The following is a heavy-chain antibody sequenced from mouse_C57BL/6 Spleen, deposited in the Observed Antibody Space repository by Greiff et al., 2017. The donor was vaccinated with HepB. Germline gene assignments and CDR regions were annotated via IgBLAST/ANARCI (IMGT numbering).Heavy chain of an antibody. V-gene: IGHV2-2*01. CDR1: GFSFTSYG. J-gene: IGHJ4*01. CDR2: IWSGGST. CDR3: ARSCYSKGDYAMDY. Sequence: VQGVESGPGLVQPSQSLSITCTVSGFSFTSYGVHWVRQSPGKGLEWLGVIWSGGSTDYNAAFISRLSISKDNSKSQVFFKMNSLQADDTAIYYCARSCYSKGDYAMDYWGQGTSVTVSS. D-gene: IGHD2-5*01.